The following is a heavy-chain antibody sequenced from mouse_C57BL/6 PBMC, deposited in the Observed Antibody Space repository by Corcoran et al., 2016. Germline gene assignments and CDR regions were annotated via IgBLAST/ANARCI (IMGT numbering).Heavy chain of an antibody. CDR2: IYPGDGDT. J-gene: IGHJ4*01. Sequence: QVQLQQSGAELVKPGASVKISCKASGYAFSSYWMNWVKQRPGKGLEWIGQIYPGDGDTNYNGKFKGKATLTEDKSSSTAYMQLSSLTSEDSAVYFCARSGWDPFYGMDYGGQGTSVTVSS. CDR1: GYAFSSYW. CDR3: ARSGWDPFYGMDY. D-gene: IGHD4-1*01. V-gene: IGHV1-80*01.